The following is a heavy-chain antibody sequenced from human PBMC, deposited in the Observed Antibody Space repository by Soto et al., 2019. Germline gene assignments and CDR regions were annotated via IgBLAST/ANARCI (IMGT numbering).Heavy chain of an antibody. CDR3: ARHSRTLYGSGSFPNWFDP. D-gene: IGHD3-10*01. V-gene: IGHV4-30-2*01. Sequence: SETLSLTCAVSGGSISSGGYSWSWIRQPPGKGLEWIGYIYHSGSTYYNPSLKSRVTISVDTSKNQFSLKLSSVTAADTAVYYCARHSRTLYGSGSFPNWFDPWGQGTLVTVSS. CDR1: GGSISSGGYS. J-gene: IGHJ5*02. CDR2: IYHSGST.